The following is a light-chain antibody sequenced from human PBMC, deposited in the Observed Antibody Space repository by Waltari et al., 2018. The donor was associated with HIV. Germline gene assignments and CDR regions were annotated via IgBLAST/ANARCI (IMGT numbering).Light chain of an antibody. J-gene: IGLJ3*02. Sequence: QLVLTQSPSASASLGASVKPTCTLSSRHSSYAIAWHQQQPEKGPRYLMKLNSDGSHSKGDGIPDRFAGSSSGAERYLTISSLQSEDEADYYCQTWGTGIRVFGGGTKLTVL. CDR2: LNSDGSH. V-gene: IGLV4-69*01. CDR3: QTWGTGIRV. CDR1: SRHSSYA.